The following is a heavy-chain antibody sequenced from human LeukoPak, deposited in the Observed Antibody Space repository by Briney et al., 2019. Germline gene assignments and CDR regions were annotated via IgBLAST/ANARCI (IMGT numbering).Heavy chain of an antibody. D-gene: IGHD3-3*01. CDR3: ARVGVATAVTMYFEY. CDR2: LTTSGNTI. V-gene: IGHV3-48*02. J-gene: IGHJ4*02. Sequence: PGGSLRLSCVLSGITFSGYSMIWVRQAPGQGLEWLSFLTTSGNTIFYAESVKDRFTISRDNAKKSLYLQMNSLRDEDTAVYYCARVGVATAVTMYFEYWGQGTLVTVSS. CDR1: GITFSGYS.